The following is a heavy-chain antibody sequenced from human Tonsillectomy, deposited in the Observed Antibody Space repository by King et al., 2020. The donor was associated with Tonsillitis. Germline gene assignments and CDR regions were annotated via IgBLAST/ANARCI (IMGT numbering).Heavy chain of an antibody. CDR3: SYGDYYYYGMDV. V-gene: IGHV3-66*01. Sequence: VQLVESGGGLVQPGGSLRLSCAASGFTVSSNYMSWVRQAPGKGLEWVSVIYSGGSTYYADSVKGRFTISRDNSKNTLYLQMNSLRAEDTAVYYCSYGDYYYYGMDVWGQGTTVTVSS. CDR1: GFTVSSNY. J-gene: IGHJ6*02. D-gene: IGHD4-17*01. CDR2: IYSGGST.